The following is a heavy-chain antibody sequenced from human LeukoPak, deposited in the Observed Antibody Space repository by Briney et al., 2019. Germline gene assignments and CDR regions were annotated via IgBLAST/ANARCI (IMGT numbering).Heavy chain of an antibody. J-gene: IGHJ4*02. CDR3: ARGDGYNFFDY. CDR2: FYVGGAT. V-gene: IGHV3-53*01. CDR1: GFSVTNNY. D-gene: IGHD5-24*01. Sequence: GGSPRLSCAASGFSVTNNYMSWVRQAPGKGLEWVSVFYVGGATYYADSVEGRFTISRDNSENTLYLQMNSLRAEDTAVYYCARGDGYNFFDYWGQGTLVAVSS.